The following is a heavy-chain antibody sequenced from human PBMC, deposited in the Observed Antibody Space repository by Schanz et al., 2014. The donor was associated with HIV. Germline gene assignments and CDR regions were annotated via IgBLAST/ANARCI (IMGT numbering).Heavy chain of an antibody. CDR2: ISGSGGST. CDR1: GFTFSSYA. J-gene: IGHJ4*02. CDR3: AKGVLRDYHDSSGYTR. V-gene: IGHV3-23*01. D-gene: IGHD3-22*01. Sequence: EVQLLESGGGLVQPGGSLRLSCAASGFTFSSYAMSWVRQAPGKGLEWVSVISGSGGSTYYADSVKGRLTISRDNSKNTLSLQMNSLRAEDTAVYYCAKGVLRDYHDSSGYTRWGQGTLVTVSS.